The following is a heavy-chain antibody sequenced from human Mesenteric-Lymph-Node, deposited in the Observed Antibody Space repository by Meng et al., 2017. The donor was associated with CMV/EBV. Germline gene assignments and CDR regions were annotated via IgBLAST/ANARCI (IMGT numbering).Heavy chain of an antibody. Sequence: GESLKISCAASGFTFSNAWMSWVRQAPGKGLEWVGRIKSKTDGGTTDYAAPVKGRFTISRDDSKNTLYLQMNSLKTEDTAVYYCTTDPRGIVVVLAANYYYYGMDVWGQGTTVTVSS. V-gene: IGHV3-15*01. CDR2: IKSKTDGGTT. J-gene: IGHJ6*02. CDR3: TTDPRGIVVVLAANYYYYGMDV. D-gene: IGHD2-2*01. CDR1: GFTFSNAW.